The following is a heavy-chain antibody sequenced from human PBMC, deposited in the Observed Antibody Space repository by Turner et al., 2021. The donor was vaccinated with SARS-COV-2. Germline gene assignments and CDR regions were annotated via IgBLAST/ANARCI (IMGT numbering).Heavy chain of an antibody. V-gene: IGHV1-24*01. CDR3: ATHYDIVNPYYAPSAYSGMDV. CDR2: FDPEDGKT. CDR1: GTTSTDLS. J-gene: IGHJ6*02. D-gene: IGHD3-9*01. Sequence: QVQLVQSGAEVKNPGAPGKAPCKVSGTTSTDLSRHWVRRAPGKGRECMGGFDPEDGKTIDAQNLQGIVTMTENTSTDAAYIELRGLRAEDTPVYYCATHYDIVNPYYAPSAYSGMDVWGQGTAVTVSS.